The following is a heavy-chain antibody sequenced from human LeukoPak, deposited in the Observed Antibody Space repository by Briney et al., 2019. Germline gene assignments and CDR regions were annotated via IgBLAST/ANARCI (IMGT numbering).Heavy chain of an antibody. CDR2: INSDGSST. CDR3: ARSDFDWLLYYYYGMDV. D-gene: IGHD3-9*01. J-gene: IGHJ6*02. Sequence: GGSLRLSCAASGFTFSSYWMHWFRQAPGKGLVWVSRINSDGSSTSYADSVKGRFTISRDNAKNTLYLQMNSLRAEDTAVYYCARSDFDWLLYYYYGMDVWGQGTTVTVSS. CDR1: GFTFSSYW. V-gene: IGHV3-74*01.